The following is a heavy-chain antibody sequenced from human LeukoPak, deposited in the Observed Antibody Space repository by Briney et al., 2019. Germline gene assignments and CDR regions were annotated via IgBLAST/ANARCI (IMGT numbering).Heavy chain of an antibody. Sequence: GGSLRLSCAGSGFTFDHYAMHWVRQAPGQGLEWVSLISGGGGSTYYADSVKGRFTFSRDNSKNSLYLQMNSLRIEDTALYYCAKEISDSGTIGNWFDPWGQGTLVTVFS. J-gene: IGHJ5*02. CDR2: ISGGGGST. V-gene: IGHV3-43*02. CDR1: GFTFDHYA. CDR3: AKEISDSGTIGNWFDP. D-gene: IGHD3-10*01.